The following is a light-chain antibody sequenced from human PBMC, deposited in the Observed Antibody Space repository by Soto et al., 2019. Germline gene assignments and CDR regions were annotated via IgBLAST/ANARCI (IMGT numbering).Light chain of an antibody. CDR1: TSNIAGNT. CDR3: ATWDDSLNAAV. V-gene: IGLV1-44*01. Sequence: QSVLTQPPSLSGTPGQRVTISCSGSTSNIAGNTVHWYQHLPETAPKLLIYIDDQRPSGVPDRFSGSKFGTSASLAISGLQFEDEADYYCATWDDSLNAAVFGGGTQLTVL. CDR2: IDD. J-gene: IGLJ7*01.